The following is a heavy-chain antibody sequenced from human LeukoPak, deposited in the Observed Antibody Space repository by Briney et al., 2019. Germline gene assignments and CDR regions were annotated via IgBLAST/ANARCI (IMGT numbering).Heavy chain of an antibody. J-gene: IGHJ6*03. CDR1: GFTVSSNY. V-gene: IGHV3-53*01. CDR3: ARVPFWSGYYSGSYYMDV. Sequence: PGGSLRLSCAASGFTVSSNYMSWVRQAPGRGLEWGSVIYSGGSTYYADSVKGRFTISRDNSKNTLYLQMNSLRAKDTAVYDCARVPFWSGYYSGSYYMDVWGKGTTVTVSS. CDR2: IYSGGST. D-gene: IGHD3-3*01.